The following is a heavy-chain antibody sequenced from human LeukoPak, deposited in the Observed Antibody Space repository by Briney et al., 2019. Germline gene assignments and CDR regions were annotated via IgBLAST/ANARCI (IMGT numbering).Heavy chain of an antibody. CDR1: GGSFSGYY. Sequence: ESSETLSLTCAVYGGSFSGYYWSWIRQPPGKGLEWIGEINHGGSTNYNPSLKSRVTISVDTSKNQFSLKLSSVTAADTAVYYCASGKYYYYYYYMDVWGKGTTVTISS. J-gene: IGHJ6*03. V-gene: IGHV4-34*01. CDR3: ASGKYYYYYYYMDV. CDR2: INHGGST.